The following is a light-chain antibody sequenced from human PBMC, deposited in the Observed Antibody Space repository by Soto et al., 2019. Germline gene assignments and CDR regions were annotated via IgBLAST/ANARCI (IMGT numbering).Light chain of an antibody. V-gene: IGKV1-13*02. CDR2: DAS. Sequence: AIQLTQSPSSLSASVGDRVTITCRASQGISSALAWYQQKPGKAPKLLIYDASSLESGVPSRFSGSGSGTECTLTISSLQPEDFAAYYCQQSNSYPVTFGPGTKVDIK. J-gene: IGKJ3*01. CDR3: QQSNSYPVT. CDR1: QGISSA.